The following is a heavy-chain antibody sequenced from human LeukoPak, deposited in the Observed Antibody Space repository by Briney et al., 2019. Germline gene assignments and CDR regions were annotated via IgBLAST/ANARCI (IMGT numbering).Heavy chain of an antibody. D-gene: IGHD1-20*01. CDR3: AGAAYNCNDYYYYGMDV. CDR2: IIPILGIA. J-gene: IGHJ6*02. Sequence: SVKVSCRASGGTFSSYTISWVRQAPGQGLEWMGRIIPILGIANYAQKFQGRVTITADKSTSTAYMELSSLRSEDTAVYYCAGAAYNCNDYYYYGMDVWGQGTTATVSS. V-gene: IGHV1-69*02. CDR1: GGTFSSYT.